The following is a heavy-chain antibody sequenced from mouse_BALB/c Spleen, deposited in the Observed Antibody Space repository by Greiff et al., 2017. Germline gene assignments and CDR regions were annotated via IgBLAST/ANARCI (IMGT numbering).Heavy chain of an antibody. CDR3: ARDYGSSYLYYFDY. CDR2: IWAGGST. J-gene: IGHJ2*01. D-gene: IGHD1-1*01. Sequence: VKLMESGPGLVAPSQSLSITCTVSGFSLTSYGVHWVRQPPGKGLEWLGVIWAGGSTNYNSALMSRLSISKDNSKSQVFLKMNSLQTDDTAMYYCARDYGSSYLYYFDYWGQGTTLTVSS. V-gene: IGHV2-9*02. CDR1: GFSLTSYG.